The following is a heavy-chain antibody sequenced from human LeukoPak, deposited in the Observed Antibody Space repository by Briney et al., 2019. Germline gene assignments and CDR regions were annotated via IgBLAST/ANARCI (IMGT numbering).Heavy chain of an antibody. D-gene: IGHD3-10*01. V-gene: IGHV4-34*01. J-gene: IGHJ4*02. CDR3: ASLLYYYGSGSR. CDR1: GGSFSGYY. CDR2: INHSGST. Sequence: SVTLSLTCAVYGGSFSGYYWSWIRQPPGKGLEWIGEINHSGSTNYNPSLKSRVTISVDTSKNQFSLKLSSVTAADTAVYYCASLLYYYGSGSRWGQGTLVTVSS.